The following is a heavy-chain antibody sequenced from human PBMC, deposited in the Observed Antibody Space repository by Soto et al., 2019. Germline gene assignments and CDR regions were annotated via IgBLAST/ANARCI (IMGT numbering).Heavy chain of an antibody. CDR2: ISGSGGTT. Sequence: EVQLLESGGGLVQPGGSLRLSCAASGFTFSSYAMSWVRQAPGKGLEWVSAISGSGGTTYYADSVKGRFTFSRDNSKTTVYLQMNGLRAEDTAVYYCAKTANGWFSAFAIWGQGTMVTVSS. D-gene: IGHD6-19*01. CDR3: AKTANGWFSAFAI. J-gene: IGHJ3*02. CDR1: GFTFSSYA. V-gene: IGHV3-23*01.